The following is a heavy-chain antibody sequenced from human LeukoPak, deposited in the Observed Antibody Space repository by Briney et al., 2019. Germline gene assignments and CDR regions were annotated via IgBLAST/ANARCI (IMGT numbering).Heavy chain of an antibody. Sequence: ASVKVSCKASGYTFTSYGISWVRQAPGQGLEWMGWISAYNGNTNYAQKLQGRVTMTTDTSTSTAYMELRGLRSDDTAVYYCARHGFGRYSSNWCEIDCWGQGTLVTVSS. J-gene: IGHJ4*02. V-gene: IGHV1-18*01. D-gene: IGHD6-13*01. CDR2: ISAYNGNT. CDR3: ARHGFGRYSSNWCEIDC. CDR1: GYTFTSYG.